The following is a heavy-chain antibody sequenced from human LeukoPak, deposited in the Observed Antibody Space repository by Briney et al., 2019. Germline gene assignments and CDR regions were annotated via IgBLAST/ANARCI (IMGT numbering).Heavy chain of an antibody. CDR1: GGSISSSSYY. D-gene: IGHD6-19*01. J-gene: IGHJ4*02. Sequence: SETLSLTCTVSGGSISSSSYYWSWIRQPPGKGLGWIGSIYYGGSTYYNPSLKSRVTISVDTSKNQFSLKLSSVTAADTAVYYCATGWLVLVDYWGQGTLVTVSS. CDR2: IYYGGST. CDR3: ATGWLVLVDY. V-gene: IGHV4-39*01.